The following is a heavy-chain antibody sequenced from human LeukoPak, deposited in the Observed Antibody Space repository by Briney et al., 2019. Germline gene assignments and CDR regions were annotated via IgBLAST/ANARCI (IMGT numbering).Heavy chain of an antibody. CDR2: IWYDGSNK. D-gene: IGHD3-22*01. Sequence: GGXLRLSCAASGFTFSSYGMHWVRQAPGKGLEWVAVIWYDGSNKYYADSVKGRFTISRDNSKNTLYLQMNSLRAEDTAMYYCAKQHYYDSSGYYPPGDWGQGTLVTVSS. J-gene: IGHJ4*02. CDR1: GFTFSSYG. V-gene: IGHV3-33*06. CDR3: AKQHYYDSSGYYPPGD.